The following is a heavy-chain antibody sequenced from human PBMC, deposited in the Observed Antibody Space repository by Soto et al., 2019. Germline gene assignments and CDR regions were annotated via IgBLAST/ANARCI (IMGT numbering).Heavy chain of an antibody. J-gene: IGHJ4*02. V-gene: IGHV1-69*05. CDR1: GGTFSSYA. Sequence: GASVKVSCKASGGTFSSYAISWVRQAPGQGLEWMGGIIAIYGTANYAQKFQGRVTMTTDASTSTAYMELRSLRSDDTAVYYCARDFGIAVAGLDYWGQGTLVTVSS. D-gene: IGHD6-19*01. CDR3: ARDFGIAVAGLDY. CDR2: IIAIYGTA.